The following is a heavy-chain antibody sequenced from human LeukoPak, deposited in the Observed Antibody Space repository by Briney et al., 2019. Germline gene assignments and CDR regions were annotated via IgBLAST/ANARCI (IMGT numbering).Heavy chain of an antibody. V-gene: IGHV3-23*01. Sequence: PGGSLRLSCAASGFTFSSYAMSWVRQAPGKGLEWVSAISGSGGSTYYADSVKGRFTISRDNSKNTLYLQMNSLRAEDTAVYYCAKSASITIIRGVTQIDYWGQGTLVTVSS. CDR1: GFTFSSYA. D-gene: IGHD3-10*01. CDR3: AKSASITIIRGVTQIDY. J-gene: IGHJ4*02. CDR2: ISGSGGST.